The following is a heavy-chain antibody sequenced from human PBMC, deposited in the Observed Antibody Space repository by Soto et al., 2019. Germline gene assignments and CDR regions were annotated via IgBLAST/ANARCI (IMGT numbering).Heavy chain of an antibody. Sequence: GGSLRLSCAASGFSFDDYAMQWVRQVPGKGLEWVSGISYNSGTIGYADSVKGRFTISRDTAKNTLYLQINSLGAEDTAVYYCARGNTGYGNFDYWGQGTLVTVSS. D-gene: IGHD5-12*01. CDR1: GFSFDDYA. J-gene: IGHJ4*02. V-gene: IGHV3-9*01. CDR3: ARGNTGYGNFDY. CDR2: ISYNSGTI.